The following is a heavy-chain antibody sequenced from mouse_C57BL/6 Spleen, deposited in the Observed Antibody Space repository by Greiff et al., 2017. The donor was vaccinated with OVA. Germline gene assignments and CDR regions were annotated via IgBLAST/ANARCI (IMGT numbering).Heavy chain of an antibody. D-gene: IGHD2-5*01. CDR3: TRDYSNSFAY. V-gene: IGHV1-69*01. J-gene: IGHJ3*01. CDR1: GYTFTSYW. CDR2: IDPSDSYT. Sequence: QVQLQQPGAELVMPGASVKLSCKASGYTFTSYWMHWVKQRPGQGLEWIGEIDPSDSYTNYNQKFKGKTTMAVNKSTNTAYMQLSSLASEDSAFYYSTRDYSNSFAYWGQGTLVTVSA.